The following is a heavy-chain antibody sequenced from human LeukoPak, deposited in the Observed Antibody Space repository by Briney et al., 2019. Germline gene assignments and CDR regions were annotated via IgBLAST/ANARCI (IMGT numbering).Heavy chain of an antibody. CDR3: ARSTAAPYSFDY. J-gene: IGHJ4*02. CDR1: GGSISSYY. CDR2: TYYSGST. D-gene: IGHD2-21*02. Sequence: SETLSLTCTVSGGSISSYYWSWIRQPPGKGLEWIGYTYYSGSTNYNPSLKSRVTISVDTSKNQFSLKLSSVTAADTAVYYCARSTAAPYSFDYWGQGTLVTVSS. V-gene: IGHV4-59*01.